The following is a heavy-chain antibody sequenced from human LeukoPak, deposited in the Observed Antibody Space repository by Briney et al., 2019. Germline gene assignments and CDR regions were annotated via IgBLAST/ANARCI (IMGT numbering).Heavy chain of an antibody. V-gene: IGHV1-46*01. CDR1: GYTFTSYY. CDR3: ASWPLRRYGMDV. J-gene: IGHJ6*02. CDR2: INPSGGST. Sequence: GASVKVSCKASGYTFTSYYMHWVRQAPGQGLEWMGIINPSGGSTSYAQKFQGRVTMTRDTSTSTVYMELSSLRSEDTAVYYCASWPLRRYGMDVWGQGTTVTVSS.